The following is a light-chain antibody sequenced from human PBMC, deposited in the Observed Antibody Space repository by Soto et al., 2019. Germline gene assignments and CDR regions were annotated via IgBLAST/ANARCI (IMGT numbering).Light chain of an antibody. J-gene: IGKJ2*01. Sequence: DIQMTQCPSSLSASVGDRVTITCRASQTISNSLNWYQQKPGKAPELLIYAASTLQIGVPSRFSGSGSGTDFTLTISSLLPEDFATYYCQQSYSTPRTFGQGTKLEI. CDR3: QQSYSTPRT. V-gene: IGKV1-39*01. CDR1: QTISNS. CDR2: AAS.